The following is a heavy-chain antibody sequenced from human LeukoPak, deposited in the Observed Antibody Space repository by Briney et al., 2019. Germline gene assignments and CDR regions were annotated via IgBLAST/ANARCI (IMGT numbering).Heavy chain of an antibody. CDR3: ARDLGYGYDY. V-gene: IGHV3-21*01. D-gene: IGHD5-18*01. J-gene: IGHJ4*02. CDR2: ISSSGSYV. Sequence: GGSLRLSCAASGFTFSSYSMNWVRQAPGKGLEWVSTISSSGSYVYYADSVKGRFTISRDNAKNSLYLQMNSLRDEDTAVYYCARDLGYGYDYWGQGTLVTVSS. CDR1: GFTFSSYS.